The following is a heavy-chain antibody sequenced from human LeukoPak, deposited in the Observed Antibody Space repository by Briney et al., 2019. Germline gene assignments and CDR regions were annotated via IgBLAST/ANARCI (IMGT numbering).Heavy chain of an antibody. CDR3: ARGGQQLVRSWFDP. V-gene: IGHV4-59*01. CDR2: IYYSGSS. D-gene: IGHD6-13*01. CDR1: GGSISGYH. Sequence: SETLSLTCNVSGGSISGYHWSWIRQPPGKGLEWLGYIYYSGSSNYNPSLKSRVTMSADTSKNQFSLKLSSVTAADTAVYYCARGGQQLVRSWFDPWGQGTLVTVSS. J-gene: IGHJ5*02.